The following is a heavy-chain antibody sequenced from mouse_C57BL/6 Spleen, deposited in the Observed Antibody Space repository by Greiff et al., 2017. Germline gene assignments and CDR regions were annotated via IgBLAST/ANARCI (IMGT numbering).Heavy chain of an antibody. V-gene: IGHV5-9-1*02. CDR2: ISSGGDYI. CDR1: GFTFSSYA. Sequence: EVKLVESGEGLVKPGGSLKLSCAASGFTFSSYAMSWVRQTPEKRLEWVAYISSGGDYIYYADTVKGRFTISRDNARNTLYLQMSSLKSEDTAMYYCTRDRGDSPARYTPGYFDYWGQGTTLTVSS. CDR3: TRDRGDSPARYTPGYFDY. D-gene: IGHD3-3*01. J-gene: IGHJ2*01.